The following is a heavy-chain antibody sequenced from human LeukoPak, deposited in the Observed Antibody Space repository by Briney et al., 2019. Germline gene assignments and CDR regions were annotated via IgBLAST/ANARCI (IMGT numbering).Heavy chain of an antibody. CDR2: IGTGGDT. CDR3: ARDQGSNTTVTTWWFDP. D-gene: IGHD4-11*01. CDR1: GFAFSSYV. J-gene: IGHJ5*02. V-gene: IGHV3-47*02. Sequence: PGGSLRLSCAASGFAFSSYVLHWVRRAPGKGPEWVSAIGTGGDTYYADSVMGRFTISRDNAKKSLYLQMNSLIAEDMAVYYCARDQGSNTTVTTWWFDPWGQGTLVTVSS.